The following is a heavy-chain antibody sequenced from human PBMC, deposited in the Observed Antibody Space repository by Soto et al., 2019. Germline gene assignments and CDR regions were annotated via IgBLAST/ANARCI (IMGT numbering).Heavy chain of an antibody. CDR1: GGSISSYY. CDR2: IYTSGST. V-gene: IGHV4-4*07. D-gene: IGHD6-19*01. J-gene: IGHJ4*02. CDR3: ARDSSFEVAGLLDY. Sequence: TLSLTCTVSGGSISSYYWSWIRQPAGKGLEWIGRIYTSGSTNYNPSLKSRVTMSVDTSKNQFSLKLSSVTAADTAVYYCARDSSFEVAGLLDYWGQGTLVTVSS.